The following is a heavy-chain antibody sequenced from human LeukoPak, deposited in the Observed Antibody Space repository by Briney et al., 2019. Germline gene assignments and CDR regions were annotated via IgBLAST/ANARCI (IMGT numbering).Heavy chain of an antibody. Sequence: GGSLRLSCAASGFTFSGSAMHWVRQASGKGLEWVGRIRSKANSYATAYAASVKGRFTISRDDSKNTAYLQMNSLKTEDTAVYYCTRHHSSGYYWGQGTLVTVSS. V-gene: IGHV3-73*01. CDR2: IRSKANSYAT. J-gene: IGHJ4*02. CDR3: TRHHSSGYY. CDR1: GFTFSGSA. D-gene: IGHD6-19*01.